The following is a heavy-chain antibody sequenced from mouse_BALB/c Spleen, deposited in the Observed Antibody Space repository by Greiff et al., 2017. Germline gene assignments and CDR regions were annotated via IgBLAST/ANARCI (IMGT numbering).Heavy chain of an antibody. CDR2: ISSGGSYT. CDR1: GFTFSSYT. V-gene: IGHV5-6-4*01. J-gene: IGHJ4*01. Sequence: DVKLVESGGGLVKPGGSLKLSCAASGFTFSSYTMSWVRQTPEKRLEWVATISSGGSYTYYPDSVKGRFTISRDNAKNTLYLQMSSLKSEDTAMYYCTRGPYYLDYWGQGTSVTVSS. CDR3: TRGPYYLDY. D-gene: IGHD2-10*01.